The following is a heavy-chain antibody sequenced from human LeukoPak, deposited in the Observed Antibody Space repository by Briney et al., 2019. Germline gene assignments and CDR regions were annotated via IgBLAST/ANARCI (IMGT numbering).Heavy chain of an antibody. D-gene: IGHD1-26*01. J-gene: IGHJ5*02. Sequence: GGSLRLSCAASGFSFSTYWMHWVPQVPGTGLVWVSRTNTDGSITDYADSVKDRLTISRDNAKDTLYLQMNSLRPEDTAVYYCGRDLGGRGGAWGQGTLVTVSS. CDR2: TNTDGSIT. V-gene: IGHV3-74*01. CDR1: GFSFSTYW. CDR3: GRDLGGRGGA.